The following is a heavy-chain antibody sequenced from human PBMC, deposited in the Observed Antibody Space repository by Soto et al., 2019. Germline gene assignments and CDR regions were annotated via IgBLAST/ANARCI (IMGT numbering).Heavy chain of an antibody. Sequence: GGSLRLSCAASGFTFSSYWMSWVRQASGKGLEWVANIKQDGSGKYYVDYVKGRFTISRDNAKNSLYLQMNSLRAEDTDVYYCASTTLYYYDSSGSEPYGMDVWGQGTTVTVSS. CDR3: ASTTLYYYDSSGSEPYGMDV. CDR1: GFTFSSYW. J-gene: IGHJ6*02. CDR2: IKQDGSGK. D-gene: IGHD3-22*01. V-gene: IGHV3-7*05.